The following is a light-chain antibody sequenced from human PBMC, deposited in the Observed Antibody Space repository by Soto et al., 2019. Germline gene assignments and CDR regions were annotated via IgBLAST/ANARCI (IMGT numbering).Light chain of an antibody. CDR3: QSYDTSLSALYV. V-gene: IGLV1-40*01. J-gene: IGLJ1*01. Sequence: QSVLTQPPSVSGAPGQRVTISCTGSNSNIGAGYDVHWYQLLPGTAPKLLIYGNSNRPSGVPDRFSGSKSGTSASLAITGLQVEDEADYYCQSYDTSLSALYVFGTGTKLTVL. CDR1: NSNIGAGYD. CDR2: GNS.